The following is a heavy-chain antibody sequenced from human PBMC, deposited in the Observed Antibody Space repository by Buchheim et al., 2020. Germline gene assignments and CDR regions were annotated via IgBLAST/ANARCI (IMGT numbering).Heavy chain of an antibody. D-gene: IGHD6-19*01. CDR2: ISSSSSYT. J-gene: IGHJ5*02. CDR1: GFTFSDYY. V-gene: IGHV3-11*06. Sequence: QVQLVESGGGLVKPGGSLRLSCAASGFTFSDYYMSWIRQAPGKGLEWVSYISSSSSYTNYADSVKGRFTISRDNAKNSLYLQMNSLRAEDTAVYYCASFPDVPIKWGPIAVAGNTAWGQGTL. CDR3: ASFPDVPIKWGPIAVAGNTA.